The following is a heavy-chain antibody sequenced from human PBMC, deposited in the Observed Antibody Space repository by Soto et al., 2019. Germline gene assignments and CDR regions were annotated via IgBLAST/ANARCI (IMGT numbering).Heavy chain of an antibody. Sequence: GGSLRLSCAASGFTFSSYGMHWVRQAPGKGLEWVAVIWYDGSNKYYADSVKGRFTISRDNSKNTLYLQMNSLRAEDTAVYYSARDVAAAGYYYYGMDVWGQGTTVTVSS. V-gene: IGHV3-33*01. CDR2: IWYDGSNK. CDR3: ARDVAAAGYYYYGMDV. D-gene: IGHD6-13*01. J-gene: IGHJ6*02. CDR1: GFTFSSYG.